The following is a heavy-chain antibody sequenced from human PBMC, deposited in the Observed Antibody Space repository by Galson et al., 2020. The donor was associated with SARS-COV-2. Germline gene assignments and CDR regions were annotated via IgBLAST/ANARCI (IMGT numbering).Heavy chain of an antibody. CDR1: GFSLSSRGMF. CDR3: ARFVSRTVADTGRRGTFDI. D-gene: IGHD6-19*01. J-gene: IGHJ3*02. Sequence: ESGPTLVKPTQTLTLTCTFSGFSLSSRGMFASWIRQPPGKALEWLARIDWDNNKYYNTSLKTRLTISKDTSKNQVVLTMTNMDPVDTATYYCARFVSRTVADTGRRGTFDIWGQGTMVTVSS. V-gene: IGHV2-70*11. CDR2: IDWDNNK.